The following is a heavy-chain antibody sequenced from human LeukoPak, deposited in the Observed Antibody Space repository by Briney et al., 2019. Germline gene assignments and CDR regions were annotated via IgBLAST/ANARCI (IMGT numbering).Heavy chain of an antibody. V-gene: IGHV4-30-2*01. CDR3: ARSRQASGLFNS. J-gene: IGHJ5*01. Sequence: SETLSLTCTVSGGAITSGGYSWNWIRQPPGKGLERIVCIYDRGPAYYHPSIKSRFTISVDRPKNQFFLNVTSLTAADTAVYYCARSRQASGLFNSWGQGTLVVVSS. CDR1: GGAITSGGYS. D-gene: IGHD3-10*01. CDR2: IYDRGPA.